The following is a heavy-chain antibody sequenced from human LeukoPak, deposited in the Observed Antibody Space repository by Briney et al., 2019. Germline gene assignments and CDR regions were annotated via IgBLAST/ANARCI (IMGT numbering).Heavy chain of an antibody. V-gene: IGHV3-23*01. CDR2: ISGSGGST. J-gene: IGHJ1*01. Sequence: GGSLRLSCAASGFTFSSYAMSWVRQAPGKGLEWVPAISGSGGSTYYADSVKGRFTISRDNSKNTLYLQMNSLRAEDTAVYYCAKTVIVVVIEYFQHWGQGTLVTVSS. CDR1: GFTFSSYA. CDR3: AKTVIVVVIEYFQH. D-gene: IGHD3-22*01.